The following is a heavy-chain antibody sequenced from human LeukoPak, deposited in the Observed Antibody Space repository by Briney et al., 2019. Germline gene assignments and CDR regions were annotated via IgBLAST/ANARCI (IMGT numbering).Heavy chain of an antibody. V-gene: IGHV4-59*01. CDR1: GGSISSYY. J-gene: IGHJ4*02. CDR3: ASSYYDSLGY. Sequence: SETLSLTCTVSGGSISSYYWSWIRQPPGKGLEWIGYIYYSGSTNYNPSLKSRVTISVDTSKNQFSLKLSSVTAADTAVHYCASSYYDSLGYWGQGTLVTVSS. CDR2: IYYSGST. D-gene: IGHD3-22*01.